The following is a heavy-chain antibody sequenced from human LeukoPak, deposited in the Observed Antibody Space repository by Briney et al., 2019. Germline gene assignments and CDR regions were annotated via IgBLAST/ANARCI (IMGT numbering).Heavy chain of an antibody. D-gene: IGHD4-17*01. CDR1: VGSISSYY. V-gene: IGHV4-59*01. CDR3: ARDLYDYGDYFDAFDI. J-gene: IGHJ3*02. Sequence: SETLSLTCTVSVGSISSYYWSWIRQPPGKGLEGIVYIYYSGSPNYNPSLKSRVTISVDTSKNQFSLKLSSVTAADTAVYYCARDLYDYGDYFDAFDIWGQGTMVTVSS. CDR2: IYYSGSP.